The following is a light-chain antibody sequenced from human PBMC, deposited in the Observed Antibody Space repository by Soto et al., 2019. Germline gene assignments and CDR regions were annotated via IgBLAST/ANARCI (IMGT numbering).Light chain of an antibody. CDR2: AAS. J-gene: IGKJ3*01. CDR1: QGISSY. CDR3: QQYYSYPFT. Sequence: AIRMTQSPSSLSASTGDRVTITCRASQGISSYLAWYQQKPGKAPKLLIYAASTLQSGVPSRFSGSGSGTDFTLTISCLQSEDFATYYCQQYYSYPFTLGPVTKVDIK. V-gene: IGKV1-8*01.